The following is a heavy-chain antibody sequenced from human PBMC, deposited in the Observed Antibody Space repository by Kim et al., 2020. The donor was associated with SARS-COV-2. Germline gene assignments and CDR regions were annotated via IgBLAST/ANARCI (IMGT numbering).Heavy chain of an antibody. CDR3: ARSGREWEPPSHP. V-gene: IGHV3-7*01. J-gene: IGHJ5*02. Sequence: GGSLRLSCAASGFTFSSYWMSWVRQAPGKGLEWVANIKQDGSEKYYVDSVKGRFTITRDNAKNSLYLQMNSLRAEDTAVYYCARSGREWEPPSHPWGQGTLVTVSS. D-gene: IGHD1-26*01. CDR2: IKQDGSEK. CDR1: GFTFSSYW.